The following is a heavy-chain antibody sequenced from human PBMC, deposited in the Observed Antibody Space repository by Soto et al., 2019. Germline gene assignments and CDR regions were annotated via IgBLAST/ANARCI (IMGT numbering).Heavy chain of an antibody. V-gene: IGHV1-69*01. CDR3: AREGGEVDTPHWYFDL. D-gene: IGHD5-18*01. J-gene: IGHJ2*01. CDR1: GGTFSSYA. Sequence: KVSCKASGGTFSSYAISWVRQAPGQGLEWMGGIIPIFGTANYAQKFQGRVTITADESTSTAYMELSSLRSEDTAVYYCAREGGEVDTPHWYFDLWGRGTLVTVSS. CDR2: IIPIFGTA.